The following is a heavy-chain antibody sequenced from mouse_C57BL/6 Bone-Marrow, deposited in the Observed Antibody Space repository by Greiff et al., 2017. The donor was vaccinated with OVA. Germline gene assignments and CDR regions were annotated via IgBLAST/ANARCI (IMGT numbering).Heavy chain of an antibody. CDR1: GYSFTGYY. D-gene: IGHD2-4*01. CDR3: AIDYEWFAY. V-gene: IGHV1-42*01. Sequence: VQLQQSGPELVKPGASVKISCKASGYSFTGYYMNWVKQSPEKSLELIGEINPSTGGTTYNQKFKAKATLTVDKSSSTAYMQLKSLTSEDSAVYYCAIDYEWFAYWGQGTLVTVSA. J-gene: IGHJ3*01. CDR2: INPSTGGT.